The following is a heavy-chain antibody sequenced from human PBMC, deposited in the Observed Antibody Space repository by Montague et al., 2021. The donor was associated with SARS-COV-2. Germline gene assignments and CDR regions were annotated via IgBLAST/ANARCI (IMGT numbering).Heavy chain of an antibody. CDR1: GGSISSGGYY. Sequence: TLSLTCTVSGGSISSGGYYWSWIRQHPGKGLEWIGYIYYSGSTYYNPSLKSRVTISVDTSENQFSLKLSSVTAADTAVYYCARVRGGFLEWLLYFDYWGQGTLVTVSS. V-gene: IGHV4-31*03. CDR2: IYYSGST. CDR3: ARVRGGFLEWLLYFDY. J-gene: IGHJ4*02. D-gene: IGHD3-3*01.